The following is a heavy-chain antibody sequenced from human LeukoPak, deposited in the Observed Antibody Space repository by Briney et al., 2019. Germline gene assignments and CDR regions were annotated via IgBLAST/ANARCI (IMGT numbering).Heavy chain of an antibody. CDR1: GDSISNPKW. Sequence: SETLSLTCAVSGDSISNPKWWSWVRQPPGKGLEWLGEVYSGGTTNCNPSLRSRVTISVDTSKNQISLRLSSVTAADTAVYYCARHDSFAFDIWGQGTMVTVSS. D-gene: IGHD2-21*02. CDR2: VYSGGTT. V-gene: IGHV4-4*02. CDR3: ARHDSFAFDI. J-gene: IGHJ3*02.